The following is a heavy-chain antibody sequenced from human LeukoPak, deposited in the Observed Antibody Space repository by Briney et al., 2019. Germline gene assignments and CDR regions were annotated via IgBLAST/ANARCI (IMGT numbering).Heavy chain of an antibody. CDR3: AGHHPRNTVDF. V-gene: IGHV4-59*01. CDR1: GGSISSSF. CDR2: IYYTGST. Sequence: SGTLSLTCTVSGGSISSSFWSWIRQPPGRGLEYIGYIYYTGSTDYNPSLKGRVTISIDTSKNQFSLKLSSVTAADTAVYYCAGHHPRNTVDFWGQGTLVTVSS. D-gene: IGHD2-8*02. J-gene: IGHJ4*02.